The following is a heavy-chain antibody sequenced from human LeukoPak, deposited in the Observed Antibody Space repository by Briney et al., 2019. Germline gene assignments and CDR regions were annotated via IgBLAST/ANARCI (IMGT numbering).Heavy chain of an antibody. CDR2: ISGSGGST. V-gene: IGHV3-23*01. CDR1: GFTFSSYG. J-gene: IGHJ5*02. D-gene: IGHD4-23*01. CDR3: ARDDSVEDTAWWFDP. Sequence: PGGSLRLSCAASGFTFSSYGMSWVRQAPGKGLGWVSAISGSGGSTYYADYVKGQFTISSNNSKNTLYLQMNSLRSEDTAVYYCARDDSVEDTAWWFDPWGQGTLVTVSS.